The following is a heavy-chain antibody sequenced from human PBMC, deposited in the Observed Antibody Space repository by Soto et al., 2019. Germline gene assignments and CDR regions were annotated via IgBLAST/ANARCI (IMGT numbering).Heavy chain of an antibody. J-gene: IGHJ4*02. D-gene: IGHD6-13*01. CDR2: ISGSGGST. CDR1: GVTFSSYA. CDR3: ARRSSSWYFDY. Sequence: EVQLLESGGGLVQPGGSLRVSCAASGVTFSSYAMNWVRQAPGKGLEWVSVISGSGGSTYYADSVKGRFTISRDNSKNTLYLQMNSLRAEDTAVYYCARRSSSWYFDYWGQETLVTVSS. V-gene: IGHV3-23*01.